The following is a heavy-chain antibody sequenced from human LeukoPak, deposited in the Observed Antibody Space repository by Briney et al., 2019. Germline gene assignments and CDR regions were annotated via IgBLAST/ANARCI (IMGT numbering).Heavy chain of an antibody. Sequence: GGSLRLSCAASGFTFSSYSTNWVRQAPGKGLEWVSSISSSSSYIYYADSAKGRFTISRDNAKNSLYLQMNSLRAEDTAVYYCARDPYSGLFDYWGQGTLVTVSS. CDR1: GFTFSSYS. V-gene: IGHV3-21*01. D-gene: IGHD4-11*01. CDR3: ARDPYSGLFDY. J-gene: IGHJ4*02. CDR2: ISSSSSYI.